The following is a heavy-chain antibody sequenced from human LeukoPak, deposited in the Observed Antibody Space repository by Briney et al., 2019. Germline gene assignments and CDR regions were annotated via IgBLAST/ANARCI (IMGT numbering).Heavy chain of an antibody. CDR2: IYPGDSDT. D-gene: IGHD2-2*01. V-gene: IGHV5-51*01. CDR1: GYSFTTYW. J-gene: IGHJ4*02. Sequence: GESLKIACRGSGYSFTTYWIGWVRQMPGKGLEWMGIIYPGDSDTRYSPSFQGQVTMSADKSINTAYLQWSSLKASDTAMYYCARRQGCSSTSCPPDSWGQGTLVTVSS. CDR3: ARRQGCSSTSCPPDS.